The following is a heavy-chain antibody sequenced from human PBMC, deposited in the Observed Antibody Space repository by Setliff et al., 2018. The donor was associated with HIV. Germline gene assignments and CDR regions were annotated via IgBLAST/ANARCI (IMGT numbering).Heavy chain of an antibody. D-gene: IGHD3-22*01. CDR1: GGSFSGYY. Sequence: ETLSLTCGVYGGSFSGYYWSWIRQHPGKGLEWIGNIYDSGNTYYNPSLKSRVTISVDTSRNQFSLKLNSVTAADTAVYYCARVGYYDSSFDYWGQGTLVTVSS. J-gene: IGHJ4*02. V-gene: IGHV4-34*01. CDR3: ARVGYYDSSFDY. CDR2: IYDSGNT.